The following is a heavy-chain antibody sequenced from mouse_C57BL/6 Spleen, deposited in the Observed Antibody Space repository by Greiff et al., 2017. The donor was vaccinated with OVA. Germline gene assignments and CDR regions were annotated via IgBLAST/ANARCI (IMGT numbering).Heavy chain of an antibody. CDR1: GFTFSSYG. CDR3: ARQGSYYGSSEVDY. CDR2: ISSGGSYT. V-gene: IGHV5-6*01. D-gene: IGHD1-1*01. Sequence: EVKLMESGGDLVKPGGSLKLSCAASGFTFSSYGMSWVRQTPDKRLEWVATISSGGSYTYYPDSVKGRFTISRDNAKNTLYLQMSSLKSEDTAMYYGARQGSYYGSSEVDYWGQGTTLTVSS. J-gene: IGHJ2*01.